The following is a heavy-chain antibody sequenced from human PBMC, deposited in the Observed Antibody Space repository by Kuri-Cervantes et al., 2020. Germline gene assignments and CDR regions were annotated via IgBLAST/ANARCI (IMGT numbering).Heavy chain of an antibody. D-gene: IGHD3-22*01. CDR2: INTNGGAT. Sequence: GESLKISCAASGFTFSSHAMSWVRQAPGKGLEWVSAINTNGGATFYADSVRGRFTISRDNSRDTLYLQMNSLRAEDTAVYYCANPYYYDSSGYYSPFVWGQGTLVTVSS. J-gene: IGHJ4*02. CDR3: ANPYYYDSSGYYSPFV. CDR1: GFTFSSHA. V-gene: IGHV3-23*01.